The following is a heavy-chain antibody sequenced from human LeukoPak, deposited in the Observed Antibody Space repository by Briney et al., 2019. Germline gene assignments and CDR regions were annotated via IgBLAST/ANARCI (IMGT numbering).Heavy chain of an antibody. CDR1: GFTFSSYS. D-gene: IGHD2-2*01. CDR3: ARGKIVVVPAATPRLGPHTD. Sequence: PGGSLRLSCAASGFTFSSYSMNWVRQAPGKGLEGVSSISSSSSYIYYADSVKGRFTISRDNAKNSLYLQMNSLRAEDTAVYYCARGKIVVVPAATPRLGPHTDWGQGTLVTVSS. V-gene: IGHV3-21*01. J-gene: IGHJ4*02. CDR2: ISSSSSYI.